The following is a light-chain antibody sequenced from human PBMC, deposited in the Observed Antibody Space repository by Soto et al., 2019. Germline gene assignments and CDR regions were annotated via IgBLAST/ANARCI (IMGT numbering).Light chain of an antibody. Sequence: EIVLTHFPGTLSLSPGERATLSCRASQSVSNNYLAWYQQKPGQAPRLVIFGASNRATGIPDRFSASGSGTEFTLTISRLEPEDVAVYYCQQYATSPLTFGQGTKVEIK. CDR2: GAS. CDR1: QSVSNNY. J-gene: IGKJ1*01. V-gene: IGKV3-20*01. CDR3: QQYATSPLT.